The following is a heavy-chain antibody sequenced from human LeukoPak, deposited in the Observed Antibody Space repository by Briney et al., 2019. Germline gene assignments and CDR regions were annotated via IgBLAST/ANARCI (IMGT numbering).Heavy chain of an antibody. CDR3: AREFQYLVRASGRSNYYYYMDV. J-gene: IGHJ6*03. CDR1: GFTFSSC. Sequence: GGSLRLSCAASGFTFSSCMHWVRQAPGKGLEGVALLRSDGSNKYYADSVKGRFTISRDNSKNTLYLQMSSLRAEDTAVYYCAREFQYLVRASGRSNYYYYMDVWGKGTTVTVSS. V-gene: IGHV3-30*02. CDR2: LRSDGSNK. D-gene: IGHD3-10*01.